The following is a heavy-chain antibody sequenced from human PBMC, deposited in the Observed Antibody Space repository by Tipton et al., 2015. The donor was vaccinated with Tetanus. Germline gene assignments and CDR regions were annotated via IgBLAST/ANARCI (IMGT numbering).Heavy chain of an antibody. J-gene: IGHJ4*02. CDR2: IDYFGST. D-gene: IGHD3-3*01. CDR1: GGSISTYH. V-gene: IGHV4-59*01. Sequence: GLVKPLETLSLTCTVSGGSISTYHWNWIRQSPGKGLEWIGYIDYFGSTKYNPSLKSRVAMSVDTSKNQLSLRLNSVTSADTAVYYCARTSGYMYSDCWGQGTLVTVSS. CDR3: ARTSGYMYSDC.